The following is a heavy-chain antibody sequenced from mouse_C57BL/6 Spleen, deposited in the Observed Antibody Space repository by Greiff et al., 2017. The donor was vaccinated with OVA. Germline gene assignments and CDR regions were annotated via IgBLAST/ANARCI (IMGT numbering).Heavy chain of an antibody. Sequence: EVQLVESGGDLVKPGGSLKLSCAASGFTFSSYGMSWVRQTPDKRLEWVATISSGGSYTYYPDSVKGRFTISRDNAKNTLYLQMSSLKSEDTAMYYCARSGGLDAMDYWGQGTSVTVSS. V-gene: IGHV5-6*01. CDR3: ARSGGLDAMDY. J-gene: IGHJ4*01. CDR2: ISSGGSYT. CDR1: GFTFSSYG.